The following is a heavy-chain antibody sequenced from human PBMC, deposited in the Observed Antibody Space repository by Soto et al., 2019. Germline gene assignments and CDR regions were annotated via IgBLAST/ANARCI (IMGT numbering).Heavy chain of an antibody. CDR1: GGSIGNYY. D-gene: IGHD3-3*01. Sequence: QVQLQESGPGLVKPSETLSLTCTVSGGSIGNYYWSWIRQPPGKGLEWIGYIHYSGSTWYNPSLKCLVNISVDKSRNTFSLKLSSVTAADTAVYFCAKNLYGYYVNPDSWGQGTMVTVSS. CDR2: IHYSGST. CDR3: AKNLYGYYVNPDS. V-gene: IGHV4-59*01. J-gene: IGHJ3*01.